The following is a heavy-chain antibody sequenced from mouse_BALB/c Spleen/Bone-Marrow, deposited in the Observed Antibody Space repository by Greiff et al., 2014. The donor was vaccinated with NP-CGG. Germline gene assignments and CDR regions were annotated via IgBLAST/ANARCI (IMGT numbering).Heavy chain of an antibody. V-gene: IGHV5-4*02. CDR2: ISDGGSYT. CDR3: AREGDGAY. D-gene: IGHD3-3*01. CDR1: GFTFSDYY. J-gene: IGHJ3*01. Sequence: EVMLVESGGGLVKPGGSLKLSCAASGFTFSDYYMYWVRQTPEKRLEWVATISDGGSYTYYPDSVKGRFTIARDNAKNNLYLQRSSLKDEDTAMYYGAREGDGAYWGQGTLVTVSA.